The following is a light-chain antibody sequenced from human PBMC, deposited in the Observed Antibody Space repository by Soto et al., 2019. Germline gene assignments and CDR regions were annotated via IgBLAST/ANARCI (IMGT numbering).Light chain of an antibody. CDR3: TSYTNSDTVV. V-gene: IGLV2-18*02. Sequence: SALTQPPSVSGSPGQSVTISCTGTSSDIGSYNRVSWYQQPPGTTPKLMIYEVKVRPSGVPDRFSGSKSGNTASLTISGLQAEDEADYYCTSYTNSDTVVFGGGTKLTVL. CDR2: EVK. CDR1: SSDIGSYNR. J-gene: IGLJ2*01.